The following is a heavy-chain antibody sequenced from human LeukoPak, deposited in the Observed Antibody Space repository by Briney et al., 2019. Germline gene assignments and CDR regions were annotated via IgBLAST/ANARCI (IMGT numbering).Heavy chain of an antibody. CDR2: IYYSGST. V-gene: IGHV4-39*07. J-gene: IGHJ5*02. CDR1: GGSISSRSYY. D-gene: IGHD6-13*01. Sequence: SETLSLTCTVSGGSISSRSYYWGWIRQPPGKGLEWIGSIYYSGSTYYNPSLKSRVTISVDTSKNQFSLKLSSVTAADTAVYYCASMGAYSSSWLNWFDPWGQGTLVTVSS. CDR3: ASMGAYSSSWLNWFDP.